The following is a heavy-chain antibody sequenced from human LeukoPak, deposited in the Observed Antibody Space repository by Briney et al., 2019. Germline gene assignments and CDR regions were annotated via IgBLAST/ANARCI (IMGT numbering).Heavy chain of an antibody. CDR3: ARDKYIAY. CDR1: GFPLSSYS. V-gene: IGHV3-48*01. Sequence: GGSLRLSCAASGFPLSSYSINWVRQAPGKGLEWVSYISSSGSTIYYADSVKGRFTISRDNAKNSLYLQLNSLRAEDTAVYYCARDKYIAYWGQGTLVTVSS. J-gene: IGHJ4*02. CDR2: ISSSGSTI.